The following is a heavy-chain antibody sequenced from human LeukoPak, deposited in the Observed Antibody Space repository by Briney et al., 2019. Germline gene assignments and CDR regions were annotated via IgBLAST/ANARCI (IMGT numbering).Heavy chain of an antibody. D-gene: IGHD3-22*01. J-gene: IGHJ4*02. Sequence: GGSLRLSCAASGFTFSSYWMNWVRQAPGKGLEWVAVISYDESNKYYADSVRGRFSISRDNSKNTLYLQMNSLRAEDTAVYYCAKDSPPRHYYDSSGLDYWGQGALVTVSS. CDR3: AKDSPPRHYYDSSGLDY. V-gene: IGHV3-30*18. CDR2: ISYDESNK. CDR1: GFTFSSYW.